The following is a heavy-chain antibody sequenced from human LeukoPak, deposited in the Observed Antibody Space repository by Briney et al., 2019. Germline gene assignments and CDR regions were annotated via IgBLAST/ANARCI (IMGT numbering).Heavy chain of an antibody. Sequence: GGSLRLSCVDPVFIFIIYRVHSVCQAPGKGLVWVSRISTDGSTTGYADSVKGRFTISRDNAKNTLYLQMNSLRAEDAAVYYCTTGRTTVTLFDYWGQGILVTVSP. V-gene: IGHV3-74*01. CDR1: VFIFIIYR. J-gene: IGHJ4*02. D-gene: IGHD4-17*01. CDR3: TTGRTTVTLFDY. CDR2: ISTDGSTT.